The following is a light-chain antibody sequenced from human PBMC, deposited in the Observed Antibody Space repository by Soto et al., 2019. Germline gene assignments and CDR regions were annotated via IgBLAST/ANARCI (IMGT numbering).Light chain of an antibody. CDR3: HQYNSYPWT. V-gene: IGKV1-5*03. J-gene: IGKJ1*01. Sequence: DIQMTQSPYTLSASVGDRVTITCRASQSINSWLAWYQQKPGKSPKLLIYKTSSLKSGVPSRFSGSGSGTEFTLTISSLQPDDFATYYCHQYNSYPWTFGQGTKVEIK. CDR2: KTS. CDR1: QSINSW.